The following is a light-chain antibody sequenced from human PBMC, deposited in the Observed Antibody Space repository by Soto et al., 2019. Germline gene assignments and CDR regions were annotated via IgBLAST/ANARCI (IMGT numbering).Light chain of an antibody. Sequence: QSVLTQPRSVSGSPGQSVTISCTGTSSDVGGYNYVSWYQQHPGKAPKLMIYDVSKRPSGVPDRFSGSKSGNTASLTISGLQGGDGGDFYRRLYASSYHYGFRTGTKVTVL. CDR3: RLYASSYHYG. J-gene: IGLJ1*01. CDR1: SSDVGGYNY. CDR2: DVS. V-gene: IGLV2-11*01.